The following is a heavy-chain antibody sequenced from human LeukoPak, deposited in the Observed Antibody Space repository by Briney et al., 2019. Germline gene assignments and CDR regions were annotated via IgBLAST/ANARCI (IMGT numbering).Heavy chain of an antibody. CDR1: GFTFSSYG. CDR2: ISYDGSNK. D-gene: IGHD2-21*01. V-gene: IGHV3-30*03. J-gene: IGHJ4*02. CDR3: ATNYGGYIDY. Sequence: GGSLRLSCAASGFTFSSYGMHWVRQAPGKGLEWVAVISYDGSNKYYADSVKGRFTISRDNSKNTLHLQMNSLRAEDTAVYYCATNYGGYIDYWGQGTLVTVSS.